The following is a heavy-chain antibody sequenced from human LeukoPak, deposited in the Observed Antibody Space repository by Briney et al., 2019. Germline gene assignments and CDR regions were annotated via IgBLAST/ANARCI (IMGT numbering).Heavy chain of an antibody. Sequence: GGSLRLSCAASGFTVSSNYMSWVRQAPGKGLEWVSVIYSGGSTYYADSVKGRVTISRDNSKNTLYLQMNSLRAEDTAVYYCARGVPGYSSGWSNPYYYGMDVWGQGTTVTVSS. CDR3: ARGVPGYSSGWSNPYYYGMDV. CDR1: GFTVSSNY. CDR2: IYSGGST. D-gene: IGHD6-19*01. J-gene: IGHJ6*02. V-gene: IGHV3-53*01.